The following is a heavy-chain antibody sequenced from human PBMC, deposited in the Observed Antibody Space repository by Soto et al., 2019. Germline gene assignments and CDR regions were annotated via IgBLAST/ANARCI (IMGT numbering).Heavy chain of an antibody. CDR3: ANSGYGYCSGGIFYISPLQFDC. CDR1: GFTFSSYA. Sequence: EVQLLESGGGLVQPGGSLRLSCAASGFTFSSYAMSWVRQAPGKGLEWVSAISGSGGSTYYADSVKGRFTISRDNSKNTLYLQMTSLRAEDTAVYYCANSGYGYCSGGIFYISPLQFDCWGQGTLVTVSS. D-gene: IGHD2-15*01. V-gene: IGHV3-23*01. J-gene: IGHJ4*02. CDR2: ISGSGGST.